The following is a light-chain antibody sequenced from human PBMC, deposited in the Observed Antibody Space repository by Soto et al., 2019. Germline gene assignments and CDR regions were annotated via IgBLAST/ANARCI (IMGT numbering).Light chain of an antibody. J-gene: IGLJ3*02. Sequence: QSVLTQPASVSGSPRQSITISCTGTSSDVGYFNFVSWYQQHPGKAPKLMIYEVSNRPSGVSNRFSGSKSGNTASLTISGLQAEDEADYYCTSYTTSTAHFVFGGGTKLTVL. CDR3: TSYTTSTAHFV. CDR2: EVS. V-gene: IGLV2-14*01. CDR1: SSDVGYFNF.